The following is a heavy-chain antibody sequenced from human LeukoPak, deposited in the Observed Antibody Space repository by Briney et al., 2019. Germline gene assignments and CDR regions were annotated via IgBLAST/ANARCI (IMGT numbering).Heavy chain of an antibody. V-gene: IGHV3-7*01. J-gene: IGHJ4*01. D-gene: IGHD6-13*01. CDR1: GFTFSSYW. CDR2: IKQDGSEK. CDR3: ARDGTAPGLYFDL. Sequence: GGSLRLSCAVSGFTFSSYWMNWVRQAPGKGLEWVASIKQDGSEKSYVDSVKGRFTISRDNAKNSLYLQMSSLRAEDTAMYYCARDGTAPGLYFDLWGQGTLVTVSS.